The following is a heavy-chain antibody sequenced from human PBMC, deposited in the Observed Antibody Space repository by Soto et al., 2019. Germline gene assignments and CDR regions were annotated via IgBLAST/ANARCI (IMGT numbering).Heavy chain of an antibody. CDR2: IYWNDDK. V-gene: IGHV2-5*01. CDR3: VHRLDVPGLAFDP. J-gene: IGHJ5*02. CDR1: GFSLSASGAS. D-gene: IGHD3-10*02. Sequence: SGPTLVNPTQTLRLTCAFSGFSLSASGASVGWIRQPQGKALEWLAHIYWNDDKRYSPSLRSRLTISKDTSKNQVVLTFTNMDPADTGTYYCVHRLDVPGLAFDPWGQGTLVTVSS.